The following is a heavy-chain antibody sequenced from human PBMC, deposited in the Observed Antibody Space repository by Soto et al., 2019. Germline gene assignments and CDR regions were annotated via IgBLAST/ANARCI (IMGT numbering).Heavy chain of an antibody. CDR2: IGTAGDT. D-gene: IGHD3-10*01. Sequence: GGSLRLSCAASGFTFSSYDMHWVRQATGKCLEWVSAIGTAGDTYYPGSVKGRFTISRENAKNSLYLQMNSLRAEDTAVYYCAISNYYGSGSYYPTPDYWGQGTLVTVSS. V-gene: IGHV3-13*01. CDR3: AISNYYGSGSYYPTPDY. CDR1: GFTFSSYD. J-gene: IGHJ4*02.